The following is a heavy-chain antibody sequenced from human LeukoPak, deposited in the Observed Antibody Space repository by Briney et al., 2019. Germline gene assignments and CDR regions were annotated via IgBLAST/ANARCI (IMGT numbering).Heavy chain of an antibody. V-gene: IGHV4-59*08. J-gene: IGHJ3*02. CDR1: GGSISIYY. Sequence: SETLSLTCTVSGGSISIYYWSWIRQPPGKGLEWIGYIYYSGSTNYNPSLKSRVTISVDTSKNQLSLKLSSVTAADTAVYYCARLYLSPIDAFDIWGQGTMVTVSS. CDR2: IYYSGST. CDR3: ARLYLSPIDAFDI.